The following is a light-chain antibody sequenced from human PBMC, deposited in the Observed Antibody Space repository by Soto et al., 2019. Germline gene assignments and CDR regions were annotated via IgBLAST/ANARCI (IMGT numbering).Light chain of an antibody. CDR2: GAS. CDR3: QQSGWT. Sequence: EIVLTQSPDTLSLSPGERATLSCRASQSVGSNYLAWYQQKPGQAPRLLVYGASSRATGIPDRFSGSWSGTDFTRTISRLEPEDFAVYHCQQSGWTFGRGTKVEI. CDR1: QSVGSNY. J-gene: IGKJ1*01. V-gene: IGKV3-20*01.